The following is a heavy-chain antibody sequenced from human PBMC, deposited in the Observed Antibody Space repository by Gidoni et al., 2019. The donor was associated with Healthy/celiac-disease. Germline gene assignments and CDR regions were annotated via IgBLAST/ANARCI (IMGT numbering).Heavy chain of an antibody. J-gene: IGHJ4*02. CDR3: ARAYYDYIWGSYPFDY. D-gene: IGHD3-16*02. CDR2: SYSGGST. V-gene: IGHV3-53*01. Sequence: EVQLVESGGGLIQPGGSLSLSCAASGFTVSSNYIRWVRQAPGKGLEWVSVSYSGGSTYYADSVKGRFTISRDNSKNTLYLQMNSLRAEDTAVYYCARAYYDYIWGSYPFDYWGQGTLVTVSS. CDR1: GFTVSSNY.